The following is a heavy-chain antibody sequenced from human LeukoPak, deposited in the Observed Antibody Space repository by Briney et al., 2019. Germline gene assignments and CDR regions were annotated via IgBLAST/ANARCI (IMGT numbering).Heavy chain of an antibody. CDR2: ISGSGGST. D-gene: IGHD5-12*01. CDR3: AKYSRVATRYYFDY. Sequence: GGSLRLSCAASGFTFSSYAISSVRQAPGKGLEWVSAISGSGGSTYYADSVKGRFTISRDNSKNTLYLQMNSLRAEDTAVYYCAKYSRVATRYYFDYWGQGTLVTVSS. CDR1: GFTFSSYA. V-gene: IGHV3-23*01. J-gene: IGHJ4*02.